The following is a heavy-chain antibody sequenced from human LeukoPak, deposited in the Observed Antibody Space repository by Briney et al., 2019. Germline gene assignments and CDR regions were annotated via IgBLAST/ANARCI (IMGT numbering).Heavy chain of an antibody. V-gene: IGHV3-9*01. Sequence: GGSLRLSCAASGFTFDDYAMHCVRQAPGKGLEWVSGISWNSGSIGYADSVKGRFTISRDNAKNSLYLQMNSLRAEDTALYYCAKGGQYCSGGSCYSFAEYFQHWGQGTLVTVSS. CDR3: AKGGQYCSGGSCYSFAEYFQH. J-gene: IGHJ1*01. CDR2: ISWNSGSI. CDR1: GFTFDDYA. D-gene: IGHD2-15*01.